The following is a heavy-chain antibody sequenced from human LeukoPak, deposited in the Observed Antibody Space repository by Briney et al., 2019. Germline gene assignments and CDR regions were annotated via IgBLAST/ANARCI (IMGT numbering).Heavy chain of an antibody. D-gene: IGHD6-13*01. CDR3: ARWAYGQQLENRSDP. CDR1: GGTFSSYA. V-gene: IGHV1-69*05. Sequence: SVKVSCKASGGTFSSYAISWVRQAPGQGLEWMGGIIPIFGTANYAQKFQGRVAITTDESTSTAYMELSSLRSEDTAVYYCARWAYGQQLENRSDPWGQGTLVTVSS. CDR2: IIPIFGTA. J-gene: IGHJ5*02.